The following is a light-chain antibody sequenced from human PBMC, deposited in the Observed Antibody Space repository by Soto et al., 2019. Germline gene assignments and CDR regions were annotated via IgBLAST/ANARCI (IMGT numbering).Light chain of an antibody. V-gene: IGLV2-18*02. J-gene: IGLJ2*01. CDR3: SSYTSSSTPHVV. CDR1: SSDVGSYNR. CDR2: EVS. Sequence: QSVLTQPPSVSGSPGQSVTISCTGTSSDVGSYNRVSWYQQPPGTAPKLMIYEVSNWPSGVPDRFSGSKSGNTASLTISGLQAEDEADYYCSSYTSSSTPHVVFGGGTKLTVL.